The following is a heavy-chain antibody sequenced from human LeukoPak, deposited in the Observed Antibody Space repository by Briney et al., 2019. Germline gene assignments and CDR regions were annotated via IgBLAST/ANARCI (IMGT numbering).Heavy chain of an antibody. Sequence: GGSLRLSCAASGFTFSSYAMSWVRQAPGKGLEWVSGISGSGGTAYYADSVKGHFTISRDNFKNTLYVQMNSLRAEDTAVYYCAKFRAASYYYYGMDVWGQGTTVTVSS. V-gene: IGHV3-23*01. J-gene: IGHJ6*02. D-gene: IGHD6-25*01. CDR1: GFTFSSYA. CDR3: AKFRAASYYYYGMDV. CDR2: ISGSGGTA.